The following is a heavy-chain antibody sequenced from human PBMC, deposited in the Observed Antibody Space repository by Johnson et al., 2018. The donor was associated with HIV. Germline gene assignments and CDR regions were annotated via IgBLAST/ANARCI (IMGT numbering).Heavy chain of an antibody. D-gene: IGHD3-16*01. CDR1: GFTFGDSA. J-gene: IGHJ3*02. Sequence: VQLVESGGGVVQPGRSLRLSCAASGFTFGDSAIHWVRQAPGKGLVWVSRINPDGSSTDYADSVKGRFTISRDNAKNTLYLQMNSLRAEDTAVYYCARDGAADNAFDIWGQGTMVTVSS. CDR2: INPDGSST. V-gene: IGHV3-74*01. CDR3: ARDGAADNAFDI.